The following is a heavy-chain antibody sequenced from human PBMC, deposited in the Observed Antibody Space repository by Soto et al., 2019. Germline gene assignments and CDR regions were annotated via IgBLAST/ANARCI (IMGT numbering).Heavy chain of an antibody. CDR2: INPIFGTA. Sequence: QVQLVQSGAEVKKPGSSVKVSCKASGGTFSSYAISWVRQAPGQGLEWMGGINPIFGTANYAPKFQGRVTITADKSTSPAYMELRSLRSEDTAVSYFAREGGPVSGGYYSGHFDYWGQGTLVTVSS. CDR3: AREGGPVSGGYYSGHFDY. D-gene: IGHD3-22*01. V-gene: IGHV1-69*06. CDR1: GGTFSSYA. J-gene: IGHJ4*02.